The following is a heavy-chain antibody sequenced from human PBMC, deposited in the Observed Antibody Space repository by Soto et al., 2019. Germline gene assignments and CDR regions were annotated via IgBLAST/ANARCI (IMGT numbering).Heavy chain of an antibody. CDR3: AKDIGYCSGSSCYDDAFDI. V-gene: IGHV3-9*01. D-gene: IGHD2-15*01. J-gene: IGHJ3*02. CDR2: ISWNSGSI. CDR1: GFTFDDYA. Sequence: EVQLVESGGGLVQPGRSLRLSCAASGFTFDDYAMHWVRQAPGKGLEWVSGISWNSGSIGYADSVKGRFTISRDNAKNSLYLQMNSLRAEDTALYYCAKDIGYCSGSSCYDDAFDIWGQGTMVTVSS.